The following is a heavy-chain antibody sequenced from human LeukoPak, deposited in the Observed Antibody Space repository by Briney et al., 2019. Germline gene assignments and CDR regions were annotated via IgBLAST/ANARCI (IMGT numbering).Heavy chain of an antibody. CDR1: GFTFSNAW. D-gene: IGHD1-26*01. Sequence: GGSLRLSCAASGFTFSNAWMSWVRQAPGKGLEWVGRIKSKTDGGTTDYAAPVKGRFTISRDDSKNTLYLQMNSLKTEDTAVYYCTTDNQQWELPHPFDYWGQGTLVTVSS. V-gene: IGHV3-15*01. J-gene: IGHJ4*02. CDR2: IKSKTDGGTT. CDR3: TTDNQQWELPHPFDY.